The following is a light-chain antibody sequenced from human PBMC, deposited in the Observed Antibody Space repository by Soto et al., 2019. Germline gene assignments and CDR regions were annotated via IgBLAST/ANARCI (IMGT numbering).Light chain of an antibody. CDR3: PQYNDYSAT. Sequence: IRMSQSPSSFSAHTGDRVTISFLAGQGFGSYLAWYPQKPGKAPNLLIYKPSSLESGVPSRFSGSRSGTEFTLTISSVHPDDFATYYCPQYNDYSATFGGGTKVDIK. V-gene: IGKV1-5*03. CDR1: QGFGSY. J-gene: IGKJ4*01. CDR2: KPS.